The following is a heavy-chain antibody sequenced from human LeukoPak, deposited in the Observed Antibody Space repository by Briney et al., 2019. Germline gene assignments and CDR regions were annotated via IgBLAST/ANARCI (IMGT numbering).Heavy chain of an antibody. D-gene: IGHD3-22*01. V-gene: IGHV3-21*06. CDR1: GFCFNTHS. CDR3: VRVSQDDDYYDSPVQGAIDL. J-gene: IGHJ3*01. Sequence: GGSLRLSCAASGFCFNTHSMNWVRQSPGKGLEWVSSISSGSSHIHYADSMKGRFTISRDNAKNSLYLQLSSLRAEDTAMYYCVRVSQDDDYYDSPVQGAIDLWGQGTMVTVSS. CDR2: ISSGSSHI.